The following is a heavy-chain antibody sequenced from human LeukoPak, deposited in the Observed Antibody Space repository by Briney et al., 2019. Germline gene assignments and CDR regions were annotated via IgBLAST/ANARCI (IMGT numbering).Heavy chain of an antibody. J-gene: IGHJ5*02. Sequence: GGSLRLSCAASGITFSDYYMSWIRQAPGKGPEWVSYISSSGSTICYADSVKGRFTISRDNGKNSLSLQMNSLRAEDTAVYYCARVEYIYGYGSWGQGTLVTVSS. CDR1: GITFSDYY. V-gene: IGHV3-11*01. CDR2: ISSSGSTI. CDR3: ARVEYIYGYGS. D-gene: IGHD5-18*01.